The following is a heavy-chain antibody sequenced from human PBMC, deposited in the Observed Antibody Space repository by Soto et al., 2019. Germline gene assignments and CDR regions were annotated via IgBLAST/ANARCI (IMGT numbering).Heavy chain of an antibody. D-gene: IGHD2-2*01. CDR2: INPSGGST. CDR1: GYPITIYY. J-gene: IGHJ5*02. Sequence: SVKVACKASGYPITIYYVHWVRLAPGQGLEWMGIINPSGGSTSYAQKFQGRVTMTRDTSTSTVYMELSSLRSEDTAVYYCARGWWGCSSTSCHSWFDPWGQGTLVTVSS. V-gene: IGHV1-46*01. CDR3: ARGWWGCSSTSCHSWFDP.